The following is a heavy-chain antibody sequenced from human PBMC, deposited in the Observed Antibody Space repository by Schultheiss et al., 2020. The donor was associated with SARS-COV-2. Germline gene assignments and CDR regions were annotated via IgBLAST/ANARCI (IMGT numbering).Heavy chain of an antibody. D-gene: IGHD2-15*01. Sequence: ESLKISCTVSGGSISRSGYYWGWIRQPPGKGLEWIGSMFYTDNTYYNPPLKSRVTISADTSKNQFSLKLSSVTATDTAVYYCVSTSDIVVAVATTWGQGTLVTVSS. CDR3: VSTSDIVVAVATT. CDR1: GGSISRSGYY. CDR2: MFYTDNT. J-gene: IGHJ1*01. V-gene: IGHV4-39*01.